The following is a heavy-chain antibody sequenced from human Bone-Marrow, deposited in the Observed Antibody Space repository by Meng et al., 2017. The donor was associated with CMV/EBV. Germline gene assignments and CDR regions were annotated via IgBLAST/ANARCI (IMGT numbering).Heavy chain of an antibody. Sequence: ASVKVSCKASGYTFTSYGISWVRQAHGQGLEWMGWISAYNGNTNYAQKLQGRVTMTTDTSTSTAYMELRSLKSDDSAVYYWARCWGGGPDPGAVDIWGQGTMVTVSS. V-gene: IGHV1-18*01. CDR3: ARCWGGGPDPGAVDI. CDR2: ISAYNGNT. J-gene: IGHJ3*02. D-gene: IGHD2-21*01. CDR1: GYTFTSYG.